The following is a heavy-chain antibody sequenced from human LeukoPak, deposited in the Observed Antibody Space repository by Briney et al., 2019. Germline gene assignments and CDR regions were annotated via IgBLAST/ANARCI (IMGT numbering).Heavy chain of an antibody. CDR1: GGTFSSYA. V-gene: IGHV1-69*05. CDR3: ASAKAYYYDSSGYYPFHY. J-gene: IGHJ4*02. Sequence: GASVKVSCTASGGTFSSYAISWVRQAPGQGLEWMGGIIPIFGTANYAQKFQGRVTITRDTSASTAYMELSSLRSEDTAVYYCASAKAYYYDSSGYYPFHYWGQGTLVTVSS. D-gene: IGHD3-22*01. CDR2: IIPIFGTA.